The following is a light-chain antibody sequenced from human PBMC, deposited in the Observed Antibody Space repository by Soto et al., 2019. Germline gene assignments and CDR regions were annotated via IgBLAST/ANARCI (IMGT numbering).Light chain of an antibody. V-gene: IGLV2-8*01. CDR2: EVS. CDR3: TSYAGSSNWV. Sequence: QSALTQPPSASGSPGQSVTISCTGTGGDIGTYKYVSWYQQHPGQAPKLIIYEVSKRPSGVPGRFFGSKSGNTAPLTVSGLQSEDEADYYCTSYAGSSNWVFGGGTKLTVL. J-gene: IGLJ3*02. CDR1: GGDIGTYKY.